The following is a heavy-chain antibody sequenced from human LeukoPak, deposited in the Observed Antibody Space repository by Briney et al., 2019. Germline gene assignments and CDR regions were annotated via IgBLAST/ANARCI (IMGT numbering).Heavy chain of an antibody. V-gene: IGHV4-39*07. CDR1: GGSIMGSTYY. Sequence: SETLSLTCTVSGGSIMGSTYYWGWIRQSPGKGLEWIGTIYYSGSTYYNPSLKSRVSMSVDTSKKQFSLKLSSVTAADTAVYYCAGDRSYVDVWGKGTTVTVSS. CDR3: AGDRSYVDV. CDR2: IYYSGST. J-gene: IGHJ6*03.